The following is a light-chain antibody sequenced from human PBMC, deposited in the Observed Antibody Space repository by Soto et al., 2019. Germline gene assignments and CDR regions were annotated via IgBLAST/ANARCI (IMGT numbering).Light chain of an antibody. J-gene: IGKJ5*01. CDR2: TAS. CDR1: QGVSTW. CDR3: QQAASFPIT. Sequence: DLQMTQSPSSMSASVGDGVNIXXRASQGVSTWLAWYQQKPGKPPNLXIYTASSLQSGVPSRFSGSGAGTDFTLTINGLQPEDFATYYCQQAASFPITFGQGTRLEIK. V-gene: IGKV1-12*01.